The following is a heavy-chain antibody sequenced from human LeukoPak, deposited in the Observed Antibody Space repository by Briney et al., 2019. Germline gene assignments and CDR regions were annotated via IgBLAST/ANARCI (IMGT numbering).Heavy chain of an antibody. D-gene: IGHD1-26*01. CDR2: IKQDGSEK. CDR3: ARDSGTYSDFDY. CDR1: RFTLSRNW. V-gene: IGHV3-7*01. Sequence: PRWALPLSCPATRFTLSRNWLSWVRQAPWKGVAWVANIKQDGSEKYYVDSVKGRFTISRDNAKNSLYLQMNSLRAEDTAVYYCARDSGTYSDFDYWGQGTLVTVSS. J-gene: IGHJ4*02.